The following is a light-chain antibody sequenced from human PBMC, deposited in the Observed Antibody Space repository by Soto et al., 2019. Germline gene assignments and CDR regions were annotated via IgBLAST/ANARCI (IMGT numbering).Light chain of an antibody. J-gene: IGKJ2*01. CDR1: QSVGTN. Sequence: EMVLTQSPATLSVSPGERATLSCRASQSVGTNFAWYQQKPGQAPRLLIYGASTRATGIPARFSGSGSGTDFTLTISSLEPEDFAVYYCQHYNYWPYTFGQGTKV. CDR3: QHYNYWPYT. V-gene: IGKV3-15*01. CDR2: GAS.